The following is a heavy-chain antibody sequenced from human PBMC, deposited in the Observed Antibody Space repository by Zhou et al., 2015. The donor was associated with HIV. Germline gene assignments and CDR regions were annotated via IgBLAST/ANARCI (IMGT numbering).Heavy chain of an antibody. CDR1: GYTFTSYA. Sequence: QVQLVQSGAEVKKPGASVKVSCKASGYTFTSYAMHWVRQAPGQRLEWMGWINAGNGNTKYSQKFQGRVTITRDTSASTAYMELSSLRSEDTAVYYCARDFHPRQTPHYYGSGSYYTLVPYFDYWGQGTLVTVSS. CDR3: ARDFHPRQTPHYYGSGSYYTLVPYFDY. D-gene: IGHD3-10*01. J-gene: IGHJ4*02. V-gene: IGHV1-3*01. CDR2: INAGNGNT.